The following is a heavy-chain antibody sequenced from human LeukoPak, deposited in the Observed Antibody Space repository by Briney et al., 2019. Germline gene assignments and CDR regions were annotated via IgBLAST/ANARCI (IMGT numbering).Heavy chain of an antibody. CDR1: GFTFSSSG. Sequence: PGGSLRLSCAASGFTFSSSGMHWVRQAPGKGLEWVAVIWYDGSNKYYAESVKGRFTTSRDNSKNTLYLQMNSLRAEDTAVYYCAKDQGTYCSTTSCYAPDAFDIWGQGTMVTVSS. CDR2: IWYDGSNK. V-gene: IGHV3-33*06. J-gene: IGHJ3*02. CDR3: AKDQGTYCSTTSCYAPDAFDI. D-gene: IGHD2-2*01.